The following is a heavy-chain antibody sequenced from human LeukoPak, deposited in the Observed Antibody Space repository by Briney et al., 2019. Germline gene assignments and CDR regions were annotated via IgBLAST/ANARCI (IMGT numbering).Heavy chain of an antibody. D-gene: IGHD6-13*01. V-gene: IGHV3-66*02. J-gene: IGHJ4*02. CDR1: GFTVSSNY. Sequence: PGGSLRLSCAASGFTVSSNYMSWVRQAPGKGLEWVSVIYSGGSTYYADSVKGRFTISRDNSKNTLYLQMNSLRAEDTAVYYCASLGAAAALDYWGQGTLVTVSS. CDR3: ASLGAAAALDY. CDR2: IYSGGST.